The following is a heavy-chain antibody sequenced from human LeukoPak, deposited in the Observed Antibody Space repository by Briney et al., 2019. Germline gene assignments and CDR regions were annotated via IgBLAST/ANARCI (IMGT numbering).Heavy chain of an antibody. D-gene: IGHD3-3*01. CDR2: ISSSSSYI. CDR1: GFTFSSYS. CDR3: ARVSGSGYYYIDY. Sequence: GGSLRLSCAASGFTFSSYSMNWVRQAPGKGLEWVSSISSSSSYIYYADSVEGRFTISRDNAKNSLYLQMNSLRAEDTAVYYCARVSGSGYYYIDYWGQGTLVTVSS. J-gene: IGHJ4*02. V-gene: IGHV3-21*01.